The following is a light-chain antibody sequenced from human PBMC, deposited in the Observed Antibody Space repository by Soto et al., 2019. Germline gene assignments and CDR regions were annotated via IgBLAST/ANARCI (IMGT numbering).Light chain of an antibody. CDR1: SSNIGSNT. CDR3: AAWDDSLNGLYV. J-gene: IGLJ1*01. CDR2: SNN. V-gene: IGLV1-44*01. Sequence: QSVLTQPPSASGTPGQRVTISCSGSSSNIGSNTVNWYQQLPRTAPKLLIHSNNQRPSGVPDRFSGSKSGTSASLAISGLQSEDEADYYCAAWDDSLNGLYVFGTGTKVTVL.